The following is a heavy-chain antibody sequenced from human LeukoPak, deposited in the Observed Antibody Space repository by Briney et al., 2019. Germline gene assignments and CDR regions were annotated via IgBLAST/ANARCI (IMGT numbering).Heavy chain of an antibody. CDR1: GGSINRYY. V-gene: IGHV4-4*07. CDR2: IYSTGST. CDR3: ARHLGAQSLIAFDI. Sequence: SETLSLTCTVSGGSINRYYWSWIRQPAGKGLEWIGRIYSTGSTNYNPSLKSRVTMSVDTSKNHFSLKLNSVTAADTAVYYCARHLGAQSLIAFDIWGQGTMVTVSP. J-gene: IGHJ3*02. D-gene: IGHD3-16*01.